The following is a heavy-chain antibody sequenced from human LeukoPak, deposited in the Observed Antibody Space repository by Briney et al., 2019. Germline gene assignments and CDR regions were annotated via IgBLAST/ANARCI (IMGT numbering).Heavy chain of an antibody. V-gene: IGHV3-15*07. Sequence: GRSLRLSCAASGFTFSNAWMNWVRQAPGKGLEWVGRIKSKTDGGTTDYAAPVKGRFTISRDDSKNTLYLQMNSLKTEDTAVYYCTTGYSSSWGDWYFDLWGRGTLVTVSS. CDR3: TTGYSSSWGDWYFDL. CDR2: IKSKTDGGTT. J-gene: IGHJ2*01. D-gene: IGHD6-13*01. CDR1: GFTFSNAW.